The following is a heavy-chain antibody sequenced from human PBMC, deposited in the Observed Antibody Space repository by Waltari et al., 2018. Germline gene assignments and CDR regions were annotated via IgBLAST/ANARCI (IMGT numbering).Heavy chain of an antibody. CDR1: GGTFSSYA. CDR3: ARGDCSSTSCYYYYGMDV. V-gene: IGHV1-69*09. CDR2: SIPILGIA. D-gene: IGHD2-2*01. J-gene: IGHJ6*02. Sequence: QVQLVQSGAEVKKPGSSVKVSCKASGGTFSSYAISWVRQAPGQGLEWMGRSIPILGIANGAQEFKGRVTMTADKSTGTAYMELGSLGSEGTAVYYCARGDCSSTSCYYYYGMDVWGQGTTVTVSS.